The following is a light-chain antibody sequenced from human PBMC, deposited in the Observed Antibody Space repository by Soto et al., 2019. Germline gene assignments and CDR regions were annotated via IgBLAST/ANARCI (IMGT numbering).Light chain of an antibody. CDR3: QQRSNRLPIT. CDR1: QSVSSNY. V-gene: IGKV3D-20*02. CDR2: DAS. Sequence: EIVLTQSPGTLSLSPGERATLSCRASQSVSSNYLAWYQQKPGQAPRLLIYDASSRAPGVPARFSGSGSGTDFTLTISSLEPEDFAVYYCQQRSNRLPITFGQGTRLEI. J-gene: IGKJ5*01.